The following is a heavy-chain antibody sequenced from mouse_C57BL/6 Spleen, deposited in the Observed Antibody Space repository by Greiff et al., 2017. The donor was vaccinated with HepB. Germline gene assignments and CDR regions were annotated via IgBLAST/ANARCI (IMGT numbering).Heavy chain of an antibody. J-gene: IGHJ3*01. V-gene: IGHV1-55*01. CDR2: IYPGSGST. CDR1: GYTFTSYW. Sequence: VQLQQPGAELMKPGASVKMSCKASGYTFTSYWITWVKQRPGQGLEWIGDIYPGSGSTNYNEKFKSKATLTVDTSSSTAYMQLSSLTSEDSAVYYCARGGDYAQAWFAYWGQGTLVTVSA. D-gene: IGHD2-4*01. CDR3: ARGGDYAQAWFAY.